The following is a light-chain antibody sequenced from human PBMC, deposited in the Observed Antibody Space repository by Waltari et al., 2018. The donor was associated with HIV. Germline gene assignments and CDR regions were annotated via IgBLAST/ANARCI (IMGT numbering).Light chain of an antibody. V-gene: IGKV3-20*01. CDR3: LLYCDSPRWT. J-gene: IGKJ1*01. CDR1: QTVSTNF. Sequence: SVVTQSPGTLSLCPGDNVTLSCRTSQTVSTNFLGGYQSKSGQPPKLLFYGSSTRASGIPDRFSATGSDTGSGSDFSLTIHRLEPDDFAIYYCLLYCDSPRWTFGPGTRLEI. CDR2: GSS.